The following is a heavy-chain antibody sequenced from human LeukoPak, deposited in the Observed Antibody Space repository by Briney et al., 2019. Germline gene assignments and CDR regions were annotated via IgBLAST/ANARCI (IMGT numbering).Heavy chain of an antibody. Sequence: PSETLSLTCAVYGGSFSGYYWSWIRQPPGKGLEWIGEINHSGSTNYDPSLKSRVTISVDTSKNQFSLRLSSVTAADTAVYYCARVLEGSSGQHWYFDLWGRGTLVTVSS. J-gene: IGHJ2*01. V-gene: IGHV4-34*01. CDR1: GGSFSGYY. CDR3: ARVLEGSSGQHWYFDL. D-gene: IGHD6-19*01. CDR2: INHSGST.